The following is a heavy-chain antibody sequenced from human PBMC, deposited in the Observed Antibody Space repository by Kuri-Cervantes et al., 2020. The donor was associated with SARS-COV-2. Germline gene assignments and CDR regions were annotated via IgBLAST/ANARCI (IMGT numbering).Heavy chain of an antibody. CDR3: AKARKGDLRPTVFDY. D-gene: IGHD3-3*01. CDR1: RFTFDDYA. V-gene: IGHV3-9*03. CDR2: ISWNSGSI. J-gene: IGHJ4*02. Sequence: GGLLRLTCAASRFTFDDYAMYWVRQAPGKGLEWVAGISWNSGSIGYADSVKGRFTISRGNAKNSLYLQMNSLRAEDMALYYCAKARKGDLRPTVFDYWGQGTLVTVSS.